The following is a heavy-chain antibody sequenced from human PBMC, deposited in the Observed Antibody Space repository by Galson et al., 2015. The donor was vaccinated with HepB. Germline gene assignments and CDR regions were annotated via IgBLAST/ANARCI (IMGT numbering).Heavy chain of an antibody. Sequence: SVKVSCKASGYSFTSYSMHWVRQAPGHGLEWMAIINPSDGSTNYAQKFQGRVTVTRDTSTSTVYMDLSSLRSEDTAVYFCASANSSSWYFFDYWGQGTLITVSS. CDR2: INPSDGST. CDR1: GYSFTSYS. CDR3: ASANSSSWYFFDY. V-gene: IGHV1-46*03. D-gene: IGHD6-13*01. J-gene: IGHJ4*02.